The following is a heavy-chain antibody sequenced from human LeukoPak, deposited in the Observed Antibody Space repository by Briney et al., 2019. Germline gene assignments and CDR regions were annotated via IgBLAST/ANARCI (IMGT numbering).Heavy chain of an antibody. Sequence: GGSLRLSCAASGFTFSSYWMHWVRQAPGKGLVWVSRINSDGSITTYADSVKGRFTISRDNAENTLYLQINGLRAEDTAVYYCARDNNVVGAARFQYWGQGTLVTVSS. CDR1: GFTFSSYW. V-gene: IGHV3-74*01. J-gene: IGHJ4*02. CDR2: INSDGSIT. D-gene: IGHD1-26*01. CDR3: ARDNNVVGAARFQY.